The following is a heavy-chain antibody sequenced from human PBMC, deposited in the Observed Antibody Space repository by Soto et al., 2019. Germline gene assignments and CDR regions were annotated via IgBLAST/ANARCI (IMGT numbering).Heavy chain of an antibody. J-gene: IGHJ6*02. CDR2: INHSGST. V-gene: IGHV4-34*01. Sequence: SETLSLTCAVYGGSFSGYYWSWIRQPPGKGLEWIGEINHSGSTNYNPSLKSRVTISVDTSKNQFSLKLSSVTAADTAVYYCARYFDWYYYYYGMDVWGQGTTVT. D-gene: IGHD3-9*01. CDR1: GGSFSGYY. CDR3: ARYFDWYYYYYGMDV.